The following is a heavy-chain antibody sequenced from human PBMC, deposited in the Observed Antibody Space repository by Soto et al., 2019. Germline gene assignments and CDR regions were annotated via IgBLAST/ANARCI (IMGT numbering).Heavy chain of an antibody. CDR3: AREYGSSSYYNVWRTSYYYYGLEV. V-gene: IGHV1-8*01. CDR2: MNPNSGNT. Sequence: ASVKVSSKASGYTFTSYDINWARQATGQGLEWMGWMNPNSGNTGYAQKFQGRVTMTRNTSISTAYMELSSLRSEDTAVYYCAREYGSSSYYNVWRTSYYYYGLEVWGQGTTDTVTS. CDR1: GYTFTSYD. D-gene: IGHD3-10*01. J-gene: IGHJ6*01.